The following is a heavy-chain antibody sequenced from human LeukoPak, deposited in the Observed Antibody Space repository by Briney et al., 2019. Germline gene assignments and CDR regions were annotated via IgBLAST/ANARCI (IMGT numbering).Heavy chain of an antibody. CDR2: ISSGSNYI. Sequence: GGSLRLSCVASGFTFSGYSMNWVRQAPGKGLEWVSSISSGSNYIYYADSVKGRFTISRDNGKNSLYLRMNSLRAEDTAVYYCARGTVVAEYFDYWGQGTLVTVSS. CDR1: GFTFSGYS. CDR3: ARGTVVAEYFDY. J-gene: IGHJ4*02. V-gene: IGHV3-21*01. D-gene: IGHD2-15*01.